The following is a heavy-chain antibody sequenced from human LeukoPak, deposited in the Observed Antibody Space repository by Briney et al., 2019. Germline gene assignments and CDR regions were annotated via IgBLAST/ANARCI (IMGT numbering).Heavy chain of an antibody. CDR3: ARAPLRYFDWLFSYYFDY. V-gene: IGHV3-30*03. CDR1: GFTFSSYS. J-gene: IGHJ4*02. CDR2: ISYDGSNK. D-gene: IGHD3-9*01. Sequence: GGSLRLSCAASGFTFSSYSMNWVRQAPGKGLEWVAVISYDGSNKYYADSVKGRFTISRDNSKNTLYLQMDSLRAEDTAVYYCARAPLRYFDWLFSYYFDYWGQGTLVTVSS.